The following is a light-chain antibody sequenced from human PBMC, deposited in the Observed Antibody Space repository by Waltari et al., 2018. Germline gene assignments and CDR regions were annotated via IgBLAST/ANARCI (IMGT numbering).Light chain of an antibody. J-gene: IGLJ1*01. CDR2: EVT. Sequence: QSALTQPASVSGSPGQSITISCTGTSSDIGGYNLVSWYQQFPGRAPELISYEVTKRPSGVSTRCSGSKAGSTASLTISGVQAEDEADYYCCSYGTGSTYVFGTGTKVTV. V-gene: IGLV2-23*02. CDR3: CSYGTGSTYV. CDR1: SSDIGGYNL.